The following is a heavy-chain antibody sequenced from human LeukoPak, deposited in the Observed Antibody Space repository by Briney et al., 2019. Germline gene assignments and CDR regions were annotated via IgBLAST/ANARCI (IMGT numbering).Heavy chain of an antibody. CDR1: GDSINSGGYF. CDR3: TRDGPRSSGYPDN. Sequence: SETLSLTCTVSGDSINSGGYFWSWIRQHPGKGLEWIGYIYHSGSTYYNPSLKSRVTISVDTSKNQFSLKLSSVTAADTAVYYCTRDGPRSSGYPDNWGQGTLVTVSS. V-gene: IGHV4-31*03. J-gene: IGHJ4*02. D-gene: IGHD3-22*01. CDR2: IYHSGST.